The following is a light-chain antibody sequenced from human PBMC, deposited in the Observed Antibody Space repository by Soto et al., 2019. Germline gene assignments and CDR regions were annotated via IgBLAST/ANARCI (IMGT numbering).Light chain of an antibody. CDR1: QYISSW. CDR2: KAS. J-gene: IGKJ1*01. CDR3: QQYNSQRT. V-gene: IGKV1-5*03. Sequence: DIQMTQSPSTLSASVGDRVTITCRASQYISSWLAWYQQKPGKAPKLLIYKASSLESGVPSRFSCSGSGTEFTLTISSLQPDDFATYYGQQYNSQRTFGQGTKVEIK.